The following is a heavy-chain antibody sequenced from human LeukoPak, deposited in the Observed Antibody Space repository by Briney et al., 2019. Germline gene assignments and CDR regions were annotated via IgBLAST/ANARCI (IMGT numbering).Heavy chain of an antibody. CDR2: ISWNSGSI. V-gene: IGHV3-9*01. CDR1: GFTFDDYA. D-gene: IGHD3-10*01. J-gene: IGHJ3*02. CDR3: AKDAGLLWFGEGKNAFDI. Sequence: GGSLRLSCAASGFTFDDYAMHWVRQAPGKGLEWVSGISWNSGSIGYADSVKGRFTISRDNAKNSLYLQMNSLRAEDTALYYCAKDAGLLWFGEGKNAFDIWGQGTMVTVSS.